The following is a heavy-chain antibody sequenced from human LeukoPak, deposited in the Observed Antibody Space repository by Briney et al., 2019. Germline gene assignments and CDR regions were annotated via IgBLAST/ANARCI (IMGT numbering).Heavy chain of an antibody. CDR3: ANYHGSGSHIRGLDV. CDR1: GFIFSNYA. CDR2: ISYDGNFK. J-gene: IGHJ6*04. V-gene: IGHV3-30*18. Sequence: GGSLRLSCAASGFIFSNYAMHWVRQAPGKGLEWVAVISYDGNFKYYADSVKGRFTISRDTSKNTVHLQVNGLRAEDTGVYYCANYHGSGSHIRGLDVWGKGTTVTVSP. D-gene: IGHD3-10*01.